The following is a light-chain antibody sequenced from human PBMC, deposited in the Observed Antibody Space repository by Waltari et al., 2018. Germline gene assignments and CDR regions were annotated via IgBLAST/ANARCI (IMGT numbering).Light chain of an antibody. Sequence: QSALTQPASVSGSPGQSITISCTGTSSDIGSYNYVSWYQQHPGKAPQLILFDVANRPSGFSNRFSGSKSGNTASLTISVLQAEDEADYFCASYMDTTTLELFGGGTSLTVL. CDR1: SSDIGSYNY. V-gene: IGLV2-14*03. J-gene: IGLJ2*01. CDR2: DVA. CDR3: ASYMDTTTLEL.